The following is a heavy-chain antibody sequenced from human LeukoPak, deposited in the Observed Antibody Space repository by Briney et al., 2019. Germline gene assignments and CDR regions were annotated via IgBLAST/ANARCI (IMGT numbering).Heavy chain of an antibody. D-gene: IGHD2-2*01. J-gene: IGHJ6*02. V-gene: IGHV3-53*04. CDR3: ARDGRYCIITSCYGYYGMDV. CDR2: IYSGGST. CDR1: GVTVSSNY. Sequence: GGSLRLSCAASGVTVSSNYMSWVRQAPGKGLEWVSVIYSGGSTYYADSVKGRFTISRQNSKNTLDLQMNSLRPEDTAVYYCARDGRYCIITSCYGYYGMDVWGQGTTVTVSS.